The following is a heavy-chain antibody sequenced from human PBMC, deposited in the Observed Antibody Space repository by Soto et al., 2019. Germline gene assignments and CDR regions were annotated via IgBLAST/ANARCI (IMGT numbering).Heavy chain of an antibody. CDR2: ISGSGVST. Sequence: EVQLLESGGGLVQPGGSLRLSCAASGCTFSSYAMSWVRQAPGKGLEWVSGISGSGVSTYYADSVKGRFTISRDNSKNTLYLQMNSMRAEDTAVYYCAKGAWYYDILSGYGDFDYWVQGTLLNVPS. CDR1: GCTFSSYA. CDR3: AKGAWYYDILSGYGDFDY. J-gene: IGHJ4*02. D-gene: IGHD3-9*01. V-gene: IGHV3-23*01.